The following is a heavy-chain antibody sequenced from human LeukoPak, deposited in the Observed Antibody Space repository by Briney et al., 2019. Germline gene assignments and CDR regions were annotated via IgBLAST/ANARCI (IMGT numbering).Heavy chain of an antibody. CDR3: ARSPSPYSSGWYFDY. V-gene: IGHV6-1*01. J-gene: IGHJ4*02. D-gene: IGHD6-19*01. Sequence: SQTLSLTCAISGDSVSINSAALNWIRQSPSRGLEWLGRTYQRSKWYNDYAVSVKSRITINPDISKNQLSLQLNSVTPEDTAVYYCARSPSPYSSGWYFDYWGQGTLVTVSS. CDR2: TYQRSKWYN. CDR1: GDSVSINSAA.